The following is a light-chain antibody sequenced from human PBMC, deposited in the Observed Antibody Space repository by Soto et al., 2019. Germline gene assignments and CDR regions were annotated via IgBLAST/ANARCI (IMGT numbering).Light chain of an antibody. J-gene: IGKJ4*01. CDR3: QQRSTWPLT. CDR1: QNVGGY. V-gene: IGKV3-11*01. Sequence: IVLIQSPATLSVSPGERVTLSCRASQNVGGYLAWYQQKPGQAPRLLIYDASNRATGISARFSGSGSGTDFSLTISSLEPEDLAVYYCQQRSTWPLTFGGGTKVDIK. CDR2: DAS.